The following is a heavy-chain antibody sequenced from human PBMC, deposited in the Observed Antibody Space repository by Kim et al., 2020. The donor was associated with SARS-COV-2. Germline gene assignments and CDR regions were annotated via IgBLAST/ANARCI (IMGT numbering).Heavy chain of an antibody. CDR3: TRERSTTWLTMGLLDC. CDR2: GDDAGHI. J-gene: IGHJ4*01. V-gene: IGHV4-59*01. D-gene: IGHD6-13*01. CDR1: GGSISNYY. Sequence: SETLSLTCSVSGGSISNYYWGWIRQSPGKGLEWIGNGDDAGHINYNPSLKSRVTISLDTSKNQFYLRLNSVSAADTAVYYCTRERSTTWLTMGLLDCWG.